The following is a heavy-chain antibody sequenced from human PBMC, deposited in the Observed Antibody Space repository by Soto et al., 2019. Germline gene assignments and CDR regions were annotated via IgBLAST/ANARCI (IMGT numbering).Heavy chain of an antibody. CDR1: GFTFSSYA. V-gene: IGHV3-23*01. D-gene: IGHD3-10*01. CDR3: AKDLGLWFGDY. CDR2: ISGSGGST. Sequence: EVQLLESGGGLVQPGGSLRLSCEASGFTFSSYAMSWVRQAPGKGLEWVAAISGSGGSTYYADSLKGRFTISRDKSKSTVYLQMNSLRAEDTAVYYCAKDLGLWFGDYWGQGTLVTVSS. J-gene: IGHJ4*02.